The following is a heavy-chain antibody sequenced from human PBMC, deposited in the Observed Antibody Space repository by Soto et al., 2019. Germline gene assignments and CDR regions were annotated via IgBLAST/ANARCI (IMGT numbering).Heavy chain of an antibody. D-gene: IGHD4-4*01. CDR3: ARDWADHSTKVLDY. CDR1: GFTFSSHW. Sequence: GGSLRPSCDASGFTFSSHWMTWVRQAPGKGLEWVANIKPDGSENNYVDSVKGRFIISRDNAKNSLYLQMNSLRAEDTAVYYCARDWADHSTKVLDYWGQGTLVTVS. J-gene: IGHJ4*02. CDR2: IKPDGSEN. V-gene: IGHV3-7*01.